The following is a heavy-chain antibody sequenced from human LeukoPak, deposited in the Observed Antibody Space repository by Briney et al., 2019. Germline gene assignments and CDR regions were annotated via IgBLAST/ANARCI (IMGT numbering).Heavy chain of an antibody. CDR3: ATHDSSGNYYYYYMDV. Sequence: ASVKVSCKASGGTFSSYAIRWVRQAPGQGLEWMGGIIPIFGTANYAQKFQGRVTITTDESTSTAYMELSSLRSEDTAVYYCATHDSSGNYYYYYMDVWGKGTTVTVSS. D-gene: IGHD3-22*01. J-gene: IGHJ6*03. V-gene: IGHV1-69*05. CDR2: IIPIFGTA. CDR1: GGTFSSYA.